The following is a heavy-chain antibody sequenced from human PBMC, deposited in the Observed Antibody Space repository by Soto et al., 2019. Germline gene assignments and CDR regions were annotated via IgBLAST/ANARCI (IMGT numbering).Heavy chain of an antibody. CDR1: GYTFTSYG. Sequence: QVQLVQSGAEVKKAGASVKVSCKASGYTFTSYGISWVRQAPGQGREWMGWISAYNGNTKYSQKLKGRVTMTTDTSTKRAYMELRRLRSDDTAVNYSARDLENCSGGSCCSGLDYWGQGTLVTVAS. J-gene: IGHJ4*02. V-gene: IGHV1-18*01. CDR3: ARDLENCSGGSCCSGLDY. D-gene: IGHD2-15*01. CDR2: ISAYNGNT.